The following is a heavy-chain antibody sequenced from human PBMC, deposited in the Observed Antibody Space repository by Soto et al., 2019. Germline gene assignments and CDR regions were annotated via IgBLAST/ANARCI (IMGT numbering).Heavy chain of an antibody. CDR3: ARDRGAQRRGNSSSFYYYYYGMDV. D-gene: IGHD6-6*01. CDR1: GGSISSYY. CDR2: IYTSGST. Sequence: ETLSLTCTVSGGSISSYYWSWIRQPAGKGLEWIGRIYTSGSTNYNPSLKSRVTMSVDTSKNQFSLKLSSVTAADTAVYYCARDRGAQRRGNSSSFYYYYYGMDVWGQGTTVTVSS. V-gene: IGHV4-4*07. J-gene: IGHJ6*02.